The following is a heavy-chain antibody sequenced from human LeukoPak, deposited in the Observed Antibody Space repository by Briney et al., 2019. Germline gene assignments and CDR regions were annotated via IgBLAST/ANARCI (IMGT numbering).Heavy chain of an antibody. CDR3: AKDPRRYSRTGGYFDY. CDR2: ISYDGSNK. Sequence: PGGSLRLSCAASGFTFSSYAMHWVRQAPGKGLEWVAVISYDGSNKYYADSVKGRFTISRDNSKNTLYLQMISLRTEDTAVYYCAKDPRRYSRTGGYFDYWGQGTLVTVSS. D-gene: IGHD6-13*01. V-gene: IGHV3-30*04. CDR1: GFTFSSYA. J-gene: IGHJ4*02.